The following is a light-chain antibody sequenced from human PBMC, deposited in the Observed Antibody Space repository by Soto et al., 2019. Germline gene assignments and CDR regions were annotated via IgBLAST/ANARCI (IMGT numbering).Light chain of an antibody. CDR2: AAS. V-gene: IGKV1D-8*01. J-gene: IGKJ1*01. Sequence: MTHSPSSLSASVGYRITITFRASRDIGSDLSWYQQKPGKAPELLIYAASTLQSGVPSRFSGSGSGTDFTLTISCLQSEDFATYYCQQYYSFPRTFGQGTKV. CDR3: QQYYSFPRT. CDR1: RDIGSD.